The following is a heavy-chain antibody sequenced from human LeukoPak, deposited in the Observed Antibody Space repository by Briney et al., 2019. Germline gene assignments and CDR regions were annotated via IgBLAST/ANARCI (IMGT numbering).Heavy chain of an antibody. CDR1: GFTFSRYE. D-gene: IGHD3-10*01. Sequence: GGSLRLSCAASGFTFSRYEMNWVRQAPGKGLEWVSYISSSGSTIYYADCVKGRFTISRDNAKNSLYLQMNSLRAEDTAVYYCARGRVLSYYYYGMDVWGQGTTVTVSS. CDR3: ARGRVLSYYYYGMDV. J-gene: IGHJ6*02. V-gene: IGHV3-48*03. CDR2: ISSSGSTI.